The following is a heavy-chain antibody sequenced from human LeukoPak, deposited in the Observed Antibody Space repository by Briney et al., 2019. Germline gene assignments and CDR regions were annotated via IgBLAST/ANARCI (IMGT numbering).Heavy chain of an antibody. CDR3: SRSLNY. Sequence: PGGSLRLSCAASGFTFSDSWMDWVRQAPGKGLEWVANIKQDGSEKYYVDSVKGRFTISRDNAKNSLYLQMNSLRAEDTAAYYCSRSLNYWGQGTLVTVSS. J-gene: IGHJ4*02. CDR2: IKQDGSEK. CDR1: GFTFSDSW. V-gene: IGHV3-7*01.